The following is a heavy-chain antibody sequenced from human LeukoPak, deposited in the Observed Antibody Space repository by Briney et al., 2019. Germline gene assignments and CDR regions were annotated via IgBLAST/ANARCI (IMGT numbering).Heavy chain of an antibody. CDR1: GFTFSSYA. Sequence: GGSLRLSCAASGFTFSSYAMSWVRQAPGKGLEWVSVIYSGGSTYYADSVKGRFTISRDNSKNTLYLQMNSLRAEDTAVYYCAREAVILTGYYDWGQGTLVTVSS. V-gene: IGHV3-66*01. J-gene: IGHJ4*02. D-gene: IGHD3-9*01. CDR2: IYSGGST. CDR3: AREAVILTGYYD.